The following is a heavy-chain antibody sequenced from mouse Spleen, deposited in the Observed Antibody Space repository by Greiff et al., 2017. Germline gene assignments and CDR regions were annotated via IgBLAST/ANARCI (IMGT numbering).Heavy chain of an antibody. V-gene: IGHV3-1*01. J-gene: IGHJ3*01. CDR1: GYSITSGYD. CDR2: ISYSGST. CDR3: ATGTEAWFAY. Sequence: VQLKESGPGMVKPSQSLSLTCTVTGYSITSGYDWHWIRHLPGNKLEWMGYISYSGSTNYNPSLKSRISITHDTSKNHFFLKLNAVTTEDKATYYCATGTEAWFAYWGQGTLVTVSA. D-gene: IGHD4-1*01.